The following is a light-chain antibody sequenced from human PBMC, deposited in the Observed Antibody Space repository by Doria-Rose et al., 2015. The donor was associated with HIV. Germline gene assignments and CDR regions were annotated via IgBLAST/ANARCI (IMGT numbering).Light chain of an antibody. CDR2: DVS. CDR3: QQYSQWPPYT. V-gene: IGKV3D-15*01. CDR1: QSFSSTY. J-gene: IGKJ2*01. Sequence: TQSPGTLSLSPGERATLSCRASQSFSSTYLAWYQQKPGQAPSLLIYDVSTSATGIPDRFSASGSGTEFTLTISSLQSEDVAVYFCQQYSQWPPYTFGQGTKLEVE.